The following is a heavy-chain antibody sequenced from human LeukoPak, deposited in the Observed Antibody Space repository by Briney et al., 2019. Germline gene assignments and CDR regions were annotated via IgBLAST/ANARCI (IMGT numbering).Heavy chain of an antibody. D-gene: IGHD6-13*01. J-gene: IGHJ4*02. Sequence: QPGGSLRLSCAASGFTFSSYDMHWVRHATGKGLEWVSAIGTAGDTYYPGSVKGRFTISRENAKNSLYLQMNSLRAGDTAVYYCARDGVPSANSSSWYRIDYWGQGTLVTVSS. CDR2: IGTAGDT. CDR1: GFTFSSYD. CDR3: ARDGVPSANSSSWYRIDY. V-gene: IGHV3-13*01.